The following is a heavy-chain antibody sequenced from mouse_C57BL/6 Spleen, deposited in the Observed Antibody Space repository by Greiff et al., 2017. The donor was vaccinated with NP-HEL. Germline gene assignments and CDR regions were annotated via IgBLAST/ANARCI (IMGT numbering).Heavy chain of an antibody. CDR3: ARDWGNGAMDY. CDR2: INYDGSST. V-gene: IGHV5-16*01. J-gene: IGHJ4*01. Sequence: EVQRVESEGGLVQPGSSMKLSCTASGFTFSDYYMAWVRQVPEKGLEWVANINYDGSSTYYLDSLKSRFIISRDNAKNILYLQMSSLKSEDTATYYCARDWGNGAMDYWGQGTSVTVSS. CDR1: GFTFSDYY. D-gene: IGHD2-1*01.